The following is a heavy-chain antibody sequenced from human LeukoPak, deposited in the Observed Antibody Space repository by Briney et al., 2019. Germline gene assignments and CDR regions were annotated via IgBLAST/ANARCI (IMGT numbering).Heavy chain of an antibody. CDR1: GASISSGGDY. D-gene: IGHD3-22*01. Sequence: SETLSLTCTVSGASISSGGDYWSWIRQHPGKGLEWIGYIYYSGSTYYNPSLKSRVTISEDTSKNQFSLKLSSVTAADTAVYYCARAQHFYDSSAYYVDYWGQGTLVTVSS. CDR2: IYYSGST. J-gene: IGHJ4*02. CDR3: ARAQHFYDSSAYYVDY. V-gene: IGHV4-31*03.